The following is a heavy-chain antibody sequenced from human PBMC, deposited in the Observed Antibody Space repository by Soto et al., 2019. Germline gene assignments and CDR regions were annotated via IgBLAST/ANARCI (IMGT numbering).Heavy chain of an antibody. J-gene: IGHJ6*02. V-gene: IGHV3-23*01. CDR1: GFTFSSYV. CDR3: ARHIAARPGGMDV. D-gene: IGHD6-6*01. CDR2: ISGSGGST. Sequence: GGSLRLSCAASGFTFSSYVMSWVRQAPGKGLEWVSAISGSGGSTYYADSVKGRFTISRDNSKNTLYLQMNSLRAEDTAVYYCARHIAARPGGMDVWGQGTTVTVSS.